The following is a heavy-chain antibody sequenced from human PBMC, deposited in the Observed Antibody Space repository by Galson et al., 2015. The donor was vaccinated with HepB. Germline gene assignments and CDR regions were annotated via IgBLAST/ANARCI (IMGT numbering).Heavy chain of an antibody. Sequence: QSGAEVKKPGESLKISCKGSGYGFATYWIGWVRQMPGKGLEWMGIIYPGDSDTRYSPSFQGHVTISADKSISTTYLQWSSLKASDTAMYYCARHLGIAAPATNFDYWAQGTLVTVSS. CDR3: ARHLGIAAPATNFDY. CDR1: GYGFATYW. V-gene: IGHV5-51*01. CDR2: IYPGDSDT. D-gene: IGHD6-13*01. J-gene: IGHJ4*02.